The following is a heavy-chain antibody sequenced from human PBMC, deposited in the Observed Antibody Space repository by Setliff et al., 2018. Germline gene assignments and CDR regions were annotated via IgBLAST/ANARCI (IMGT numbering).Heavy chain of an antibody. D-gene: IGHD2-2*01. J-gene: IGHJ4*02. CDR1: GATFSSHG. V-gene: IGHV1-18*01. CDR3: ARGPPDFVVVPAAAKFDY. Sequence: ASVKVSCKASGATFSSHGISWVRQAPGQGLEWMGWNSVYAREFQGRVTMTIDTPTSTAYMELRSLRSDDTAVYYCARGPPDFVVVPAAAKFDYWGPGTLVTVSS. CDR2: NSV.